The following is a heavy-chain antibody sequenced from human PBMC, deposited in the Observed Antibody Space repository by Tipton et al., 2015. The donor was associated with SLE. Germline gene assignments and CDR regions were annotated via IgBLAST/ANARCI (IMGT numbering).Heavy chain of an antibody. D-gene: IGHD3-3*01. CDR3: AIRNYDFWSGGWFDP. CDR1: GGSISTSSYY. J-gene: IGHJ5*02. Sequence: TLSLTCTVSGGSISTSSYYWGWIRQPPGKGLEWIGSIFYGGDTYYNPSLKSRVTISVDTSKNQFSLKLRSVTAADTAIYYCAIRNYDFWSGGWFDPWGQGTLVTVSS. V-gene: IGHV4-39*07. CDR2: IFYGGDT.